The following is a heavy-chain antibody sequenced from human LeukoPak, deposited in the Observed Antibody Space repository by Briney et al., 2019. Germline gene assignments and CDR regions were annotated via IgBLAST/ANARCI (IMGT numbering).Heavy chain of an antibody. J-gene: IGHJ4*02. CDR3: ARVPSDY. Sequence: PGGSLRLSCAVSGFTFSSYSMNWVRQAPGKGLEWASSISSNGNYVYYADSVRGRFTISRDNAKNSLYLQMNSLRAEDTAVYYCARVPSDYWGQGTLVTVSS. CDR2: ISSNGNYV. CDR1: GFTFSSYS. V-gene: IGHV3-21*01.